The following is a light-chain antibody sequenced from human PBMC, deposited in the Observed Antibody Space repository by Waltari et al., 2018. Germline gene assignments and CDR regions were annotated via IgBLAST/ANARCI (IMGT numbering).Light chain of an antibody. CDR3: SAWDSNLSAWV. J-gene: IGLJ3*02. CDR2: RNN. Sequence: QAGLTQPPSVSKGLGQTATLTCTGNNNNVGNQGAAWLQQHQGHPPKLLSYRNNNRPSGISGKFPASRSGNTAALTITGLQPEDEADYYCSAWDSNLSAWVFGGGTKLTVL. V-gene: IGLV10-54*04. CDR1: NNNVGNQG.